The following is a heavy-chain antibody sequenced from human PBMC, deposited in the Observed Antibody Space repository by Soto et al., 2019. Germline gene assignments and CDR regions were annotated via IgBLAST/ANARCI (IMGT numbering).Heavy chain of an antibody. CDR1: GGTFSSYA. D-gene: IGHD2-21*02. V-gene: IGHV1-69*13. CDR2: IIPIFGTA. CDR3: ARGGAVVVTAIRTAEYFQH. J-gene: IGHJ1*01. Sequence: QVQLVQSGAEVKKPGSSVKVSCKASGGTFSSYAISWVRQAPGQGLEWMGGIIPIFGTANYAQKFQGRVTITADESTSTAYMELSSLRSEDMAVYYCARGGAVVVTAIRTAEYFQHWGQGTLVTVSS.